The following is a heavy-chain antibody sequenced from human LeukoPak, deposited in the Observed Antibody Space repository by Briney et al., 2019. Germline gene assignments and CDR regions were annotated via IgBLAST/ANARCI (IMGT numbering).Heavy chain of an antibody. D-gene: IGHD3-9*01. J-gene: IGHJ4*02. CDR3: AKWGDYDVLTGYYVPDY. V-gene: IGHV3-23*01. CDR1: VFTFSNYA. Sequence: PGGALRLSCAASVFTFSNYAMSGVRPAPGKGLEWVSAILGSGVTTYYPDSVKGRFTVSRENSKSTLYLQMNNLRAEDTALYYCAKWGDYDVLTGYYVPDYWGQGTLVTVSS. CDR2: ILGSGVTT.